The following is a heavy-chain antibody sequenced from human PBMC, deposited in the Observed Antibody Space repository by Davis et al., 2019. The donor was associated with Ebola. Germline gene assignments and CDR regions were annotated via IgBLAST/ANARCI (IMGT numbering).Heavy chain of an antibody. CDR3: ARGGVQLERYYYYYGMDV. CDR1: GFTFSSYW. V-gene: IGHV3-74*01. J-gene: IGHJ6*02. CDR2: INSDGSST. Sequence: HTGGSLRLSCAASGFTFSSYWMHWVRQAPGKGLVWVSRINSDGSSTSYADSVKGRFTISRDNAKNTLYPQMNSLRAEDTAVYYCARGGVQLERYYYYYGMDVWGQGTTVTVSS. D-gene: IGHD1-1*01.